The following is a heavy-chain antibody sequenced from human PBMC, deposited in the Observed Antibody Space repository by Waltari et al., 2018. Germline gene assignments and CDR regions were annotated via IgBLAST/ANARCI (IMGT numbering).Heavy chain of an antibody. Sequence: QVQLVQSGAAVKKPGASVKVSCKASGYTFTGYYMHWVRQAPGQGLEWMGWINPNSGGTNYAQKFQGRFTMTRETSISTAYIELSTLRSDDTAVNYCAAPRDSARWFDYWSQGTLVTVSS. V-gene: IGHV1-2*02. D-gene: IGHD2-15*01. CDR3: AAPRDSARWFDY. CDR1: GYTFTGYY. J-gene: IGHJ4*02. CDR2: INPNSGGT.